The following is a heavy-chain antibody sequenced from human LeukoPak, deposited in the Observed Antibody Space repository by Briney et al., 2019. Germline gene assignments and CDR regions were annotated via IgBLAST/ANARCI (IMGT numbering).Heavy chain of an antibody. V-gene: IGHV4-31*03. Sequence: SETLSLTCTVSDDSINSADYYWSWIRQHPGKGLEWIGYIYSSGSTSYNPSLKSRVIISIDTPERQFSLKVSSLTAADTAVYYCVRFEDDILTGGDVWGQGTTVTVSS. D-gene: IGHD3-9*01. CDR2: IYSSGST. CDR1: DDSINSADYY. CDR3: VRFEDDILTGGDV. J-gene: IGHJ6*02.